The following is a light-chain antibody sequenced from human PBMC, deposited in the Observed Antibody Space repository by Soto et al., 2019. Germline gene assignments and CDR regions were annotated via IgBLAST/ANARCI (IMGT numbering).Light chain of an antibody. J-gene: IGKJ1*01. CDR3: HQYGSSPWT. Sequence: EIVLTQSPGTLSLSPGERATLSCRASQSVSRSYLAWYQQKPGQAPRPLIYGASSRAIGITDRFSGSGSGTAFTLTISRLEPAEFAVYYCHQYGSSPWTFGQGNKVEIK. CDR1: QSVSRSY. V-gene: IGKV3-20*01. CDR2: GAS.